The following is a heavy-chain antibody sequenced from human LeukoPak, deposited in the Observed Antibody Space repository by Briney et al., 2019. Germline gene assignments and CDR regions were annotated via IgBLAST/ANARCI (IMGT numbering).Heavy chain of an antibody. CDR2: LKQDGSKK. Sequence: GGSLRLSCAASGFTFSSYWMSWVRQAPGKGLEWVANLKQDGSKKYYVDSVKGRFTISRDNATNSLYLQMNSLRVEDTAVYYCARALGDYCSSTSCHYFDYWGQGTLVTVSS. CDR3: ARALGDYCSSTSCHYFDY. J-gene: IGHJ4*02. CDR1: GFTFSSYW. V-gene: IGHV3-7*05. D-gene: IGHD2-2*01.